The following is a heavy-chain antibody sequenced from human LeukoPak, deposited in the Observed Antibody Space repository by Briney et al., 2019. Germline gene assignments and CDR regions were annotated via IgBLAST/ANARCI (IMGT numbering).Heavy chain of an antibody. Sequence: PGRSLRLSCAASGFTFSSYGMHWVRQAPGKGLEWVAVISYDGSNKYYADSVKGRCTISRDNSKNTLYLQMNSLRAEDTAVYYCAKDALGYCSGGSCSTRSWFDPWGQGTLVTVSS. J-gene: IGHJ5*02. V-gene: IGHV3-30*18. CDR1: GFTFSSYG. D-gene: IGHD2-15*01. CDR2: ISYDGSNK. CDR3: AKDALGYCSGGSCSTRSWFDP.